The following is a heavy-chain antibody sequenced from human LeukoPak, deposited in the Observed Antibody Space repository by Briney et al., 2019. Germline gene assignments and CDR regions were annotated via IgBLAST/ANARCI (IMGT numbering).Heavy chain of an antibody. V-gene: IGHV3-21*01. CDR2: ISTSSICI. CDR1: GFSFSSYN. Sequence: PGGSLRLSCAASGFSFSSYNLNWVRQAPGKGLEWVSSISTSSICIYYADSVKGRFTISRDNARNSLYLQMNSLRAEDTAVYYCARGRDWGQGTLVTVSS. CDR3: ARGRD. J-gene: IGHJ4*02.